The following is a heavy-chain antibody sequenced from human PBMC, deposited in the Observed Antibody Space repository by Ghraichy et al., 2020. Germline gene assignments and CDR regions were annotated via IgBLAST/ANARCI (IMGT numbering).Heavy chain of an antibody. CDR3: ARDGPVVGAKDAFDV. CDR2: IYSSGST. Sequence: SQTLSLTCTVSGGSISNYYWSWIRQPPGKGLEYIGYIYSSGSTNYNPSLKSRVTLSVDTSKNQFSLKLSYVTAADTAVYYCARDGPVVGAKDAFDVWGQGTMLTVSS. CDR1: GGSISNYY. V-gene: IGHV4-59*01. D-gene: IGHD1-26*01. J-gene: IGHJ3*01.